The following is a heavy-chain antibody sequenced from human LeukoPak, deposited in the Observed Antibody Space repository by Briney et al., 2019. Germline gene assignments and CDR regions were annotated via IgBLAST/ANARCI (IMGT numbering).Heavy chain of an antibody. D-gene: IGHD3-22*01. V-gene: IGHV3-23*01. J-gene: IGHJ4*02. Sequence: GGSLRLSCAASGFTFSSYAMAWVRQAPGKGLEWVSVLSGSGTSTYYADSVKGRFTISRDNSKNTLYLQMNSLRAEDTALYYCAKDVRSGNYYFDCWGQGTLVTVSS. CDR2: LSGSGTST. CDR3: AKDVRSGNYYFDC. CDR1: GFTFSSYA.